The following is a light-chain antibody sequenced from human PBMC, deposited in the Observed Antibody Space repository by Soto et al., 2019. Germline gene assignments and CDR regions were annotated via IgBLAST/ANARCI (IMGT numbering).Light chain of an antibody. CDR1: SSNIGSNT. CDR2: SNN. CDR3: AVWDDSLNGVV. V-gene: IGLV1-44*01. J-gene: IGLJ2*01. Sequence: QSVLTQPPSASGTPGQRVTISCSGSSSNIGSNTVNWYHQLPGTAPKLLIYSNNQRPSGVPDQFSGSKSGTSASLAISGLQAEDEADYYCAVWDDSLNGVVFGGGTKLTVL.